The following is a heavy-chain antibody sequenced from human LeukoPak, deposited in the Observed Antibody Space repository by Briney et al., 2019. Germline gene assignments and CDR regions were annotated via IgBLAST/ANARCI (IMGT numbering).Heavy chain of an antibody. Sequence: GGSLRLSCAASGFTFSSYGMHWVRQAPGKGLERVAVISYDGSNKYYADSVKGRFTISRDNSKNTLYLQMNSLRAEDTAVYYCAKDMGDYYFDYWGQGTLVTVSS. J-gene: IGHJ4*02. CDR3: AKDMGDYYFDY. CDR1: GFTFSSYG. D-gene: IGHD2-21*02. V-gene: IGHV3-30*18. CDR2: ISYDGSNK.